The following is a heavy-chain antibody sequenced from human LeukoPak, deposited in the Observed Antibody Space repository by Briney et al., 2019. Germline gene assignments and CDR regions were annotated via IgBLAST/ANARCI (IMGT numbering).Heavy chain of an antibody. V-gene: IGHV1-2*02. D-gene: IGHD1-26*01. CDR1: GYTLTDYY. CDR2: INPNSGDT. Sequence: ASVKVSCKASGYTLTDYYMHWVRQAPGQGLEWMGWINPNSGDTNYAQNFQGRVTMTRDTSISTAYMELGRLTSDDTAIYYCARDWRGSYFPDFWGQGTLVTVSS. CDR3: ARDWRGSYFPDF. J-gene: IGHJ4*02.